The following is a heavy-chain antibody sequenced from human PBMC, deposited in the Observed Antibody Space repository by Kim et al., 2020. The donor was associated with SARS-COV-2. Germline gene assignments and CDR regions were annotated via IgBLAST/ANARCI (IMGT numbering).Heavy chain of an antibody. CDR2: ISGSGGST. V-gene: IGHV3-23*01. D-gene: IGHD4-17*01. J-gene: IGHJ5*02. CDR3: AKVKAGNYGDENWFDP. CDR1: GFTFSSYA. Sequence: GGSLRLSCAASGFTFSSYAMSWVRQAPGKGLEWVSAISGSGGSTYYADSVKGRFTISRDNSKNTLYLQMNSLRAEDTAVYYCAKVKAGNYGDENWFDPWGQGTLVTVSS.